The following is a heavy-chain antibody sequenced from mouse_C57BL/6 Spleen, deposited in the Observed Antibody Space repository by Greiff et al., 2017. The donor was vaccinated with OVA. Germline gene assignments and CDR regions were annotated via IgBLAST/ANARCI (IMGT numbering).Heavy chain of an antibody. J-gene: IGHJ1*03. D-gene: IGHD6-2*01. CDR3: ARYDSLYWYFDV. CDR1: GFTFTDYY. CDR2: IRNKANGYTT. Sequence: DVMLVESGGGLVQPGGSLSLSCAASGFTFTDYYMSWVRQPPGKALEWLGFIRNKANGYTTEYSASVKGRFTISRDNSQSILYLQMNALRAEDSATYYCARYDSLYWYFDVWGTGTTVTVSS. V-gene: IGHV7-3*01.